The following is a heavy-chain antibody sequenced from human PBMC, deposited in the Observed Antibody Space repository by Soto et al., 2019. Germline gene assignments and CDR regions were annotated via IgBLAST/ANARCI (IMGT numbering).Heavy chain of an antibody. V-gene: IGHV1-58*02. CDR1: GFTFASSA. CDR3: AASPLDFWSGYYTGAFDI. CDR2: IVVGSGNT. D-gene: IGHD3-3*01. J-gene: IGHJ3*02. Sequence: GASVKVSCKASGFTFASSAMQWVRQARGQRLEWIGWIVVGSGNTNYAQKFQERVTITRDMSTSTAYMELSSLRSEDTAVYYCAASPLDFWSGYYTGAFDIWGQGTMVT.